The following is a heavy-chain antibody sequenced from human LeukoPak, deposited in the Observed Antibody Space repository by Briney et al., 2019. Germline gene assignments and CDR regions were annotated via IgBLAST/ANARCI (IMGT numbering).Heavy chain of an antibody. CDR2: ISANKGDT. V-gene: IGHV1-18*01. J-gene: IGHJ6*02. Sequence: GASVKVSCKTSGYTFISYGISWLRQAPGQGIEWMGWISANKGDTEYAQKFQGRLTVTRDTSTRTAYMELSSLRSEETAVYYCARAGVPAAGRYYYYYYGMDVWGQGTTVTVPS. CDR1: GYTFISYG. CDR3: ARAGVPAAGRYYYYYYGMDV. D-gene: IGHD6-13*01.